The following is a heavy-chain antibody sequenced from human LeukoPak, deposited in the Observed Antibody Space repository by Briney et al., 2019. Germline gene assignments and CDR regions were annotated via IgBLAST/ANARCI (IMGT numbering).Heavy chain of an antibody. Sequence: ASVKVSCTVSGYTFTSYYMHWVRQAPGQGLEWMGIINPSGGSTSYTQKFQGRVTMTRDTSTSTVYMELSSLRSEDTAVYYCAREGFPPKISDFWSGLGPYYYYGMDVWGQGTTVTVSS. CDR3: AREGFPPKISDFWSGLGPYYYYGMDV. CDR1: GYTFTSYY. J-gene: IGHJ6*02. D-gene: IGHD3-3*01. CDR2: INPSGGST. V-gene: IGHV1-46*01.